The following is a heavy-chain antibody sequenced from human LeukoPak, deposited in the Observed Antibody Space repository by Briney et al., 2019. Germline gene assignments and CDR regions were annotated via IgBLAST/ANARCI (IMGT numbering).Heavy chain of an antibody. D-gene: IGHD2-2*01. Sequence: PSETLSLTCTVSGGSISSGDYYWSWIRQPPGKGLEWIGYIYYSGSTYYNPSLKSRVTISVDTSKNQFSLKLSSVTAADTAVYYCARGGQDIVVVPAAMGFDPWGQRTLVTVSS. CDR2: IYYSGST. J-gene: IGHJ5*02. V-gene: IGHV4-30-4*01. CDR3: ARGGQDIVVVPAAMGFDP. CDR1: GGSISSGDYY.